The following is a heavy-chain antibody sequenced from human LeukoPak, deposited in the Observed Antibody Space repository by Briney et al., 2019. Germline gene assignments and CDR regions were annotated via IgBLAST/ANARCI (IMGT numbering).Heavy chain of an antibody. V-gene: IGHV3-23*01. Sequence: GGSLRLSCAASGFTFSSYSMNWVRQAPGKGLEWVSGISGSGGSTYYADSVKGRFTISRDNSKNTLFLQMNSLRAEDTAVYYCAKVYVWELLGNIDYWGQGTLLTVSS. CDR3: AKVYVWELLGNIDY. CDR2: ISGSGGST. CDR1: GFTFSSYS. D-gene: IGHD1-26*01. J-gene: IGHJ4*02.